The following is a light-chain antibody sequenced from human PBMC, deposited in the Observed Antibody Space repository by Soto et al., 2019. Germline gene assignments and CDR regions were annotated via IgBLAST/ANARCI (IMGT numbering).Light chain of an antibody. CDR3: QQYMSYS. V-gene: IGKV1-5*01. Sequence: IQMTQSPSSLSASIGDRVTITCRASQSISNWLAWYQQKPGTAPKLLIYHASTFDRGVSSRFSGSGSGTEFTITISSLQPDDFATYYCQQYMSYSFGQGTKVDIK. CDR2: HAS. J-gene: IGKJ1*01. CDR1: QSISNW.